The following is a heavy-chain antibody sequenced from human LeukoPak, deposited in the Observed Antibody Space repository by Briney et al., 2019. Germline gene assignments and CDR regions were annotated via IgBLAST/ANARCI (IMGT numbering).Heavy chain of an antibody. V-gene: IGHV3-11*01. CDR2: IRSSGSTI. CDR1: GFTFSDYY. J-gene: IGHJ4*02. Sequence: GGSLRLSCAASGFTFSDYYMSWIRQAPGKGLEWVSYIRSSGSTIYYADSVKGRFTISRDNAKNSLYLQMNSLRAEDTAVYYCARGAWYYDRVGYFDYWGQGTLVTVSS. D-gene: IGHD3-22*01. CDR3: ARGAWYYDRVGYFDY.